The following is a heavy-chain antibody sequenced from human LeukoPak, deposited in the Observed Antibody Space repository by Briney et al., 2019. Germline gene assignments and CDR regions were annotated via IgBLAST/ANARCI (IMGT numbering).Heavy chain of an antibody. D-gene: IGHD5-12*01. Sequence: GGSLRLSCAASGFTFSGSAMHWVRQASGKGLEWVGRIRSKANSYATAYAASVKGRFTISRDDSKNTAYLQMNSLKTEDTAVYYCTSSGYEGYYYYYYGMDVWGRGTTVTVSS. J-gene: IGHJ6*02. CDR2: IRSKANSYAT. CDR1: GFTFSGSA. V-gene: IGHV3-73*01. CDR3: TSSGYEGYYYYYYGMDV.